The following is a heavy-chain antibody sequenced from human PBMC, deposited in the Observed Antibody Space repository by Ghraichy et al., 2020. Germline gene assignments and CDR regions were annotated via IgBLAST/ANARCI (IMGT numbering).Heavy chain of an antibody. Sequence: GGSLRLSCAASGFTFSSHSMNWVRQAPGKGLEWVSSISSSSSYIYYADSVKGRFTISRDNAKNSLYLQMNSLRAEDTAVYYCARDLNYGYYDSSGYYYWGQGTLVTVSS. D-gene: IGHD3-22*01. V-gene: IGHV3-21*01. J-gene: IGHJ4*02. CDR3: ARDLNYGYYDSSGYYY. CDR1: GFTFSSHS. CDR2: ISSSSSYI.